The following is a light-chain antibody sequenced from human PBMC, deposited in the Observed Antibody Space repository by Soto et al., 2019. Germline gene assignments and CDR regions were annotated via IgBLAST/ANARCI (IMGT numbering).Light chain of an antibody. CDR2: EVN. CDR3: SSYTSSRLVV. V-gene: IGLV2-14*01. Sequence: QSALTQPASVSGSPGQSITISCTGTSSDVGGYNYVSWYQQHPGKAPKLMIYEVNNRPSGVSNRFSGSKSGNTASLTISGLQAEDEADYYCSSYTSSRLVVFGGGTKLTVL. J-gene: IGLJ2*01. CDR1: SSDVGGYNY.